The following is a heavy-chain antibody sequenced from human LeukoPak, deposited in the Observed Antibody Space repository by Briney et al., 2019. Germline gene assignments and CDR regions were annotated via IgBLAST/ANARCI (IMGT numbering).Heavy chain of an antibody. Sequence: GGSLRLSCAAPHFVFSDHYMSWVRQAPGKGLEWVAYISSGGDSILYADSVRGRFAISRDDSKNTVYLQMNSLRAEDTAVYYCARVDGYYGSGSWFAPWGQGTLVTVSS. CDR2: ISSGGDSI. D-gene: IGHD3-10*01. V-gene: IGHV3-11*04. CDR1: HFVFSDHY. J-gene: IGHJ5*02. CDR3: ARVDGYYGSGSWFAP.